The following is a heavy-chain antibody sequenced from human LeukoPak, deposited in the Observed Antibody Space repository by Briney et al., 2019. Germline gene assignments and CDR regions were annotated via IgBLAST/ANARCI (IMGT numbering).Heavy chain of an antibody. CDR3: AKEQKQLEFDY. CDR2: ISWNSGSI. CDR1: GFTFDDYA. Sequence: GRSLRLSCAASGFTFDDYAMHWVRQAPGKGLEWVSGISWNSGSIGYADSVKGRFTISRDNAKNSLYLQMNSLRAEDTALYYCAKEQKQLEFDYWGQGTLVTVSS. D-gene: IGHD6-13*01. J-gene: IGHJ4*02. V-gene: IGHV3-9*01.